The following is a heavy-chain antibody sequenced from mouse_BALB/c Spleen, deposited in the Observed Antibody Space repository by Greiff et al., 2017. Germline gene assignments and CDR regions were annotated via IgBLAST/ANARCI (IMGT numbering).Heavy chain of an antibody. CDR2: IRNKANGYTT. D-gene: IGHD2-14*01. Sequence: EVHLVESGGGLVQPGGSLRLSCATSGFSFTDYYMSWVRQPPGKALEWLGFIRNKANGYTTEYSASVKGRFTISRDNSQSILYLQMNTLRAEDSATYYCARVYYRYGGAMDYWGQGTSVTVSS. V-gene: IGHV7-3*02. CDR1: GFSFTDYY. CDR3: ARVYYRYGGAMDY. J-gene: IGHJ4*01.